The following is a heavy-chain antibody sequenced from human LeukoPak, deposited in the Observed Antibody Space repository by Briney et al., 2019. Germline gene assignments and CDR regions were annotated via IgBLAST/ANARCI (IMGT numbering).Heavy chain of an antibody. CDR1: GGSFSGYY. D-gene: IGHD6-13*01. CDR2: INHSGTT. Sequence: SETLSLTCAVYGGSFSGYYWSWIRQPPGKGLEWIGEINHSGTTNYNPSLKSRVTISVDTSKNQFSLNLSSVTAADTAVYCASSLGYSKSLWYYYMDVWGKGTTVTVSS. V-gene: IGHV4-34*01. J-gene: IGHJ6*03. CDR3: ASSLGYSKSLWYYYMDV.